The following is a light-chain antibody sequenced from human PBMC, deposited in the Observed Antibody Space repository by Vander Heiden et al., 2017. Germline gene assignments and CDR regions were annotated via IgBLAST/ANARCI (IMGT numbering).Light chain of an antibody. CDR2: SNN. J-gene: IGLJ3*02. Sequence: QSVLTQPPSASGTPGQRVTIPCSGTGSNIGSNYVYWYQQLPGTAPKLLIYSNNQRPSGVPDRFSGSKSGTSASLAISGLRSEDEADYYCAAWDDSLSGRVFGGGTKLTVL. CDR3: AAWDDSLSGRV. V-gene: IGLV1-47*02. CDR1: GSNIGSNY.